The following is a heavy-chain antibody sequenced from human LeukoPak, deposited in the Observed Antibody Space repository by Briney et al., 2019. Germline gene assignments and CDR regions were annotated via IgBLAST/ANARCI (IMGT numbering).Heavy chain of an antibody. V-gene: IGHV5-51*01. J-gene: IGHJ5*02. CDR2: IYPADSDI. Sequence: NSAESLKISCKGSGYSFTSYWIGWVRQMPGKGLEWMGIIYPADSDIRYSPSFQGQVTISADKSISTVYLQWSSLKASDTAMYYCARQEYCSGGSCYTWFDPWGQGTLVTVSS. D-gene: IGHD2-15*01. CDR3: ARQEYCSGGSCYTWFDP. CDR1: GYSFTSYW.